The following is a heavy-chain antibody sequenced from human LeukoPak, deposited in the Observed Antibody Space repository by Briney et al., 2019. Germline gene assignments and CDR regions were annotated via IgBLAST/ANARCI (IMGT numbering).Heavy chain of an antibody. D-gene: IGHD6-19*01. CDR3: ARAVAGTSFTN. CDR1: GFTFSSYA. CDR2: ISYDGSNK. V-gene: IGHV3-30-3*01. Sequence: PGRSLRLSCAASGFTFSSYAMRWVRQAPGKGLEWVAVISYDGSNKYYADSVKGRFTISRDNSKNTLYLQMNSLRAEDTAVYYCARAVAGTSFTNWGQGTLVTVSS. J-gene: IGHJ4*02.